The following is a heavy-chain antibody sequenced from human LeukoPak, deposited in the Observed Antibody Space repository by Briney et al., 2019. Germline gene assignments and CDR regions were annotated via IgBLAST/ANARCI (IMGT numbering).Heavy chain of an antibody. Sequence: SETLPLTCTVPGGSISSYYWSWIRQPPGKGLEWIGYIYYSGSTNYNPSLKSRVTISVDTSKNQFSLKLSSVTAADTAVYYCARDGGGDPRFDYWGQGTLVTVSS. D-gene: IGHD2-21*02. V-gene: IGHV4-59*01. CDR3: ARDGGGDPRFDY. CDR2: IYYSGST. CDR1: GGSISSYY. J-gene: IGHJ4*02.